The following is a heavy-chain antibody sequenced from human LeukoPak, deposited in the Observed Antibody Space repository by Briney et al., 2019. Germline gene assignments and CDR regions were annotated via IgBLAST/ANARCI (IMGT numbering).Heavy chain of an antibody. J-gene: IGHJ4*02. CDR2: IYHSGST. CDR3: AREADCGDLDY. CDR1: GYSISSGYY. D-gene: IGHD4-17*01. V-gene: IGHV4-38-2*02. Sequence: SETLSLTCTVSGYSISSGYYWGWIRQPPGKGLEWIGSIYHSGSTYYNPSLKSRVTISVDTSKNQFSLKLSSVTAADTAVYYCAREADCGDLDYWGQGTLVTVSS.